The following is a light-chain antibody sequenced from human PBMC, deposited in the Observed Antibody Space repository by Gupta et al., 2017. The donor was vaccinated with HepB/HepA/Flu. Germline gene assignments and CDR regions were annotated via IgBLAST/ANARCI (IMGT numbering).Light chain of an antibody. V-gene: IGKV3-15*01. CDR1: QSGISN. J-gene: IGKJ5*01. Sequence: EIVLTQSPATLSVSPGERATLSCRASQSGISNLAWYQQKPGQTPRLLIFRASTRATGVPARFSGSGSGTEFSITISNLKTEDFAVYYCQQYSQWPITFGQGTRLQIK. CDR3: QQYSQWPIT. CDR2: RAS.